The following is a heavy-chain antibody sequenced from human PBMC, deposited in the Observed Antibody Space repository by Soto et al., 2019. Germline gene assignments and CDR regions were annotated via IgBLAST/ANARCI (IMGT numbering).Heavy chain of an antibody. CDR2: INHSGST. D-gene: IGHD3-3*01. J-gene: IGHJ5*02. Sequence: QVQLQQWGAGLLKPSETLSLTCADYGGSFSGYYWSWIRQPPGKGLEWIGEINHSGSTNYNPSLKSLVTISVDTSKNQFSLKLSSVTAADTAVYYCARGFAFHQHYYFWSGPRGGGNWFDPWGQGTLVTVSS. CDR3: ARGFAFHQHYYFWSGPRGGGNWFDP. V-gene: IGHV4-34*01. CDR1: GGSFSGYY.